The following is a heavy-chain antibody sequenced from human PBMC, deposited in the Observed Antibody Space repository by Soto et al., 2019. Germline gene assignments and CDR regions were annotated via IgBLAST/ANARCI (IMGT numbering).Heavy chain of an antibody. CDR1: GYTFTTYG. V-gene: IGHV1-18*01. CDR2: ISTYNGNT. D-gene: IGHD3-22*01. J-gene: IGHJ4*02. Sequence: QVKLVQSGAEVKKPGASVKVSCKASGYTFTTYGMSWVRQAPGQGLDWMGWISTYNGNTKYAERLQGRVTMTTDTTTSTAYMGLRSLRSDDTAVYYCARGPTDYYDNSGDYFLDYWGQGTLVTVSS. CDR3: ARGPTDYYDNSGDYFLDY.